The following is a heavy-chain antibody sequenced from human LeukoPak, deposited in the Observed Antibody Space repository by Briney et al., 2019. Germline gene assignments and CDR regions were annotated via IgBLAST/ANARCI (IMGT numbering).Heavy chain of an antibody. D-gene: IGHD3-3*01. V-gene: IGHV4-4*07. Sequence: PSETLSLTCTVSGCSISSYYWSWIRQPAGKGLEWIGRIYTSGSTNYNPSLKSRVAMSVDTSKNQFSLKLSSVTAADTAVYYCARGRRLVFGVVIKNWFDPWGQGTLVTVSS. J-gene: IGHJ5*02. CDR3: ARGRRLVFGVVIKNWFDP. CDR1: GCSISSYY. CDR2: IYTSGST.